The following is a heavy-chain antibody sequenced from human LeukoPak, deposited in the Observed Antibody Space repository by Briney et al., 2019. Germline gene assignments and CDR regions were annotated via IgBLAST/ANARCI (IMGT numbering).Heavy chain of an antibody. Sequence: GGSLRLSCAASGFTLSDYYMSWIRQAPGKGLEWVSYISSSGSTIYYADSVKGRFTISRDNAKNSLYLQMNSLRAEDTAVYYCASLAYERITMVRGVIITNYYYYMDVWGKGTTVTVSS. J-gene: IGHJ6*03. V-gene: IGHV3-11*04. CDR3: ASLAYERITMVRGVIITNYYYYMDV. CDR2: ISSSGSTI. CDR1: GFTLSDYY. D-gene: IGHD3-10*01.